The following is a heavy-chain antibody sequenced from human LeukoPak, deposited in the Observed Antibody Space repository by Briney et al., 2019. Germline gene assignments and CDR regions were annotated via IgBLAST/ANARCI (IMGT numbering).Heavy chain of an antibody. D-gene: IGHD6-6*01. Sequence: GGSLRLSCAGSGFSFDNYAMTWVRQAPGKGLEWVSSITGGSRTTLYSDSFKGRFTISRDDSKATLFLQMSSVTVEDTALYYCGKVSSRITTAGRIDYWGRGVLVTVSS. V-gene: IGHV3-23*01. CDR2: ITGGSRTT. CDR1: GFSFDNYA. CDR3: GKVSSRITTAGRIDY. J-gene: IGHJ4*02.